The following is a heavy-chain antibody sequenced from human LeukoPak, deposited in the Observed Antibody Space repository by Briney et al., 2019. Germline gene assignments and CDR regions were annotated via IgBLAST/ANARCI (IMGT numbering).Heavy chain of an antibody. Sequence: GGSLRLSCAASGFTFSNAWMSWVRQAPGKGLEWVGRIKSKTDGGTTDYAAPVKGRFTISRDDSKNTLYLQMNSLRAEDTAVYYCAKGGLSGWYRNDAFDIWGQGTMVTVSS. V-gene: IGHV3-15*01. CDR1: GFTFSNAW. CDR2: IKSKTDGGTT. D-gene: IGHD6-19*01. J-gene: IGHJ3*02. CDR3: AKGGLSGWYRNDAFDI.